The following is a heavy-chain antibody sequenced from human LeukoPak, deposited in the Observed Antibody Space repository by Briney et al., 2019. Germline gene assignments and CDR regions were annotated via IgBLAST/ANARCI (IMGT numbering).Heavy chain of an antibody. CDR1: GFTFDDYA. Sequence: GGSLRLSCAASGFTFDDYAMHWVRQAPGKGLEWVSGISWNSGSIGYADSVKGRFTISRDNAKNSLYLQMNSLRAEDTALYYCAKDKSWEDYYGSGSYFHWFDPWGQGTLVTVSS. J-gene: IGHJ5*02. CDR2: ISWNSGSI. D-gene: IGHD3-10*01. V-gene: IGHV3-9*01. CDR3: AKDKSWEDYYGSGSYFHWFDP.